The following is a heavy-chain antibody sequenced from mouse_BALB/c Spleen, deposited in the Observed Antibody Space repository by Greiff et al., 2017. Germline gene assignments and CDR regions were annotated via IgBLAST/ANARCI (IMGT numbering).Heavy chain of an antibody. CDR3: AKKEGFGYGLAY. V-gene: IGHV2-5-1*01. Sequence: VQVVESGPSLVQPSQSLSITCTVSGFSLTSYGVHWVRQSPGKGLEWLGVIWRGGSTDYNAAFMSRLSITKDNSKSQVFFKMNSLQADDTAIYYCAKKEGFGYGLAYWGQGTLVTVSA. CDR1: GFSLTSYG. D-gene: IGHD1-1*01. J-gene: IGHJ3*01. CDR2: IWRGGST.